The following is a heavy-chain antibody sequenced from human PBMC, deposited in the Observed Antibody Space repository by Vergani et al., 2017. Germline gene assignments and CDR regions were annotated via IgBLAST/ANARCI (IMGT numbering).Heavy chain of an antibody. J-gene: IGHJ5*02. CDR1: GFTFSNYW. CDR3: SRGAGSWHSWFDP. D-gene: IGHD6-13*01. V-gene: IGHV3-7*04. CDR2: IKKDGSEQ. Sequence: QLVESGGGLVQPGGSLRLSCVVSGFTFSNYWMNFVRQAPGKGLEWVASIKKDGSEQTYMESVKGRFTISRDNVNKLVYLQMNRLRAEDTAVDYCSRGAGSWHSWFDPWGQGTLVTISS.